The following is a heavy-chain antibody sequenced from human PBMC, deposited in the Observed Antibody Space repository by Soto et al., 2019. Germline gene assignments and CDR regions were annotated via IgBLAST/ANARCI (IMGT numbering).Heavy chain of an antibody. J-gene: IGHJ4*02. CDR2: ISGSGGST. D-gene: IGHD5-12*01. V-gene: IGHV3-23*01. CDR1: GFTFSSYA. Sequence: EVQLLESGEGLVQPGGSLRLSCAASGFTFSSYAMSWVRQAPGKGLEWVSAISGSGGSTYYADSVKGRFTISRDNSKNTLYLQMNSLRAEDTAVYYCARTPNIVATSGLDCWGQGTLVTVSS. CDR3: ARTPNIVATSGLDC.